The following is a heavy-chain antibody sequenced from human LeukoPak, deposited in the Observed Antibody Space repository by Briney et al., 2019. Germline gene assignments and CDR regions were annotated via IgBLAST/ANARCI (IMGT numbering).Heavy chain of an antibody. CDR1: GYTLTELS. CDR3: ATAPIMTTVTHYYYYYYMDV. D-gene: IGHD4-17*01. Sequence: ASVKVSCKVSGYTLTELSMHWVRQAPGKGLEWMGGFDPEDGETIYAQKFQGRVTMTEDTSTDTAYMELSSLRSEDTAVYYCATAPIMTTVTHYYYYYYMDVWGKGTTVTVSS. CDR2: FDPEDGET. J-gene: IGHJ6*03. V-gene: IGHV1-24*01.